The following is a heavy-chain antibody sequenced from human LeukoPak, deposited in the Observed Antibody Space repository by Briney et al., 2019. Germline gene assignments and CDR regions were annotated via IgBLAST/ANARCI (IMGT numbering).Heavy chain of an antibody. D-gene: IGHD3-3*01. Sequence: PGGSLRLSCAASGFTFSNYGMHWVRQAPGKGLEGVAFIRYDGSNKYYADSVKGRFTISRDNSKNTLYLQMNSLRAEDTAVYYCAKDTNDFWSGYGDYWGQGTLVTVSS. J-gene: IGHJ4*02. CDR2: IRYDGSNK. CDR1: GFTFSNYG. CDR3: AKDTNDFWSGYGDY. V-gene: IGHV3-30*02.